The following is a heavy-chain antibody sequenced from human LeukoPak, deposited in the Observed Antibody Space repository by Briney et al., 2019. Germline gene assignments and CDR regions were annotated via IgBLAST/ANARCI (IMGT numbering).Heavy chain of an antibody. D-gene: IGHD3-10*01. V-gene: IGHV1-18*04. J-gene: IGHJ3*02. CDR1: GYTFTSYG. CDR3: AREGRYYYGSGSYAGAFDI. Sequence: ASVKVSCKASGYTFTSYGVSWVRQAPGQGLEWMGWISAYNGNTNYAQKLQGRVTTTTDTSTSTAYMELRSLRSDDTAVYYCAREGRYYYGSGSYAGAFDIWGQGTMVTVSS. CDR2: ISAYNGNT.